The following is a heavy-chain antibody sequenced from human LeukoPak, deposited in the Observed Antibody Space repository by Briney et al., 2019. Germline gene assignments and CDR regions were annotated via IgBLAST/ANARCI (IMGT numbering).Heavy chain of an antibody. Sequence: PGGSLRLSCAASGFTFSSYAMSWVRKAPGKGLLWFSRIDVVGVSAAYADSVKGRFTISRDNAKNTLYLQMDSLRAEDTAVYYCTREGGYDPFEYWGQGTLVIVSS. CDR3: TREGGYDPFEY. CDR1: GFTFSSYA. V-gene: IGHV3-74*01. CDR2: IDVVGVSA. D-gene: IGHD5-12*01. J-gene: IGHJ4*02.